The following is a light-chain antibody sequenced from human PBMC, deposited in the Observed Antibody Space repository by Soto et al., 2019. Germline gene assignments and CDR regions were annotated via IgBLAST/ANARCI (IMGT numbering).Light chain of an antibody. CDR1: QSVSSY. V-gene: IGKV3-11*01. J-gene: IGKJ5*01. Sequence: EIVVTQTPATPSLSPGGKATPSGRASQSVSSYLAWYQQKPGQAPRLLIYDASNRATGIPARFGGSGSGTDFTLTISSLEPEDFAVYYCQQRSNWPITFGQGTRLEIK. CDR2: DAS. CDR3: QQRSNWPIT.